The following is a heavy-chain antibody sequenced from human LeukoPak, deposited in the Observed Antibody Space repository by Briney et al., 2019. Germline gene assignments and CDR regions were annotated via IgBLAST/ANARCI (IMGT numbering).Heavy chain of an antibody. Sequence: GGSLRLPCVASGFTFSSYGMHWVRQAPGKGLEWVAVIWYDGSNKYYADSVKGRFTISRDNSKNTLYLQMNSLRAEDTAVYYCARDTAMADYWGQGTLVTVSS. CDR3: ARDTAMADY. V-gene: IGHV3-33*01. CDR2: IWYDGSNK. CDR1: GFTFSSYG. J-gene: IGHJ4*02. D-gene: IGHD5-18*01.